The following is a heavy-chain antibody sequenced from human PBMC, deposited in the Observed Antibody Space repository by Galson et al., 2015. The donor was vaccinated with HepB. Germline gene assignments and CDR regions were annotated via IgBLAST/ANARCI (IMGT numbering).Heavy chain of an antibody. CDR1: GDSVSSKSAI. J-gene: IGHJ4*02. Sequence: CAISGDSVSSKSAIWNWTRQSPSRGLEWLGRTYYRSKWYFHYADSVRGRITINPDTSKNQFSLQLNSVTPEDTAMYYCARLDPGGDSWLLNYFDYWGQGTLVTVSP. V-gene: IGHV6-1*01. D-gene: IGHD6-13*01. CDR2: TYYRSKWYF. CDR3: ARLDPGGDSWLLNYFDY.